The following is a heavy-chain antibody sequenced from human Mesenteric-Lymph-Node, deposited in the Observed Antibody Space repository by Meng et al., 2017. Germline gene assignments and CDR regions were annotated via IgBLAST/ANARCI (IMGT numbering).Heavy chain of an antibody. CDR3: ARYRYAGSNFYGLDL. Sequence: GESLKISCAASGFTLTNYAMSWVRQPPGKGLEWVSAIGLDRNTHHSDSVKGRFTISRDHSGSPLYLQMDSLRVEDTAIYYCARYRYAGSNFYGLDLWGQGTTVTVSS. D-gene: IGHD3-16*02. V-gene: IGHV3-23*01. CDR2: IGLDRNT. CDR1: GFTLTNYA. J-gene: IGHJ6*02.